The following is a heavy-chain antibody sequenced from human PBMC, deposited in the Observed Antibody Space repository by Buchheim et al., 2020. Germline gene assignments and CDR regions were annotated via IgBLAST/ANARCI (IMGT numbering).Heavy chain of an antibody. CDR1: GGSFSGYY. J-gene: IGHJ6*02. CDR3: ARERYYYGSGSYYPYYYYGMDV. V-gene: IGHV4-34*01. CDR2: INHSGST. D-gene: IGHD3-10*01. Sequence: QVQLQQWGAGLLKPSETLSLTCAVYGGSFSGYYWSWIRQPPGKGLEWIGEINHSGSTNYNPSLKSRVTISVDTSKNQFSLKPSTVTAADTAVYYCARERYYYGSGSYYPYYYYGMDVWGQGTT.